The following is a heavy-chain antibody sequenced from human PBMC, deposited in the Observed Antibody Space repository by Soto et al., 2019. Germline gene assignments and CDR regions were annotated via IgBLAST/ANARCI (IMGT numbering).Heavy chain of an antibody. D-gene: IGHD6-13*01. CDR3: AREGADSSSWYYYYYGMDV. Sequence: EVQLVESGGGLVKPGGSLRLSCAASGFTFSSYSMNWVRQAPGKGLEWVSSISSSSSYIYYADSVKGRFTISRDNAKNSLYLHMNSLRAEDTAVYYCAREGADSSSWYYYYYGMDVWGQGTTVTVSS. CDR1: GFTFSSYS. V-gene: IGHV3-21*01. CDR2: ISSSSSYI. J-gene: IGHJ6*02.